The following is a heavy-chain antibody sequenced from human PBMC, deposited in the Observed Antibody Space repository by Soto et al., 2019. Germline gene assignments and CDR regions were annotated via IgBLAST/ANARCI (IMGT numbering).Heavy chain of an antibody. CDR3: ASYVLRYFDWLRAPTPYFDY. CDR2: IYYSGST. Sequence: SETLSLTCTVSGGSISSGGYYWSWIRQHPGKGLEWIGYIYYSGSTYYNPSLKSRVTISVGTSKNQFSLKLSSVTVADTAVYYCASYVLRYFDWLRAPTPYFDYWGQGTLVTVSS. D-gene: IGHD3-9*01. CDR1: GGSISSGGYY. J-gene: IGHJ4*02. V-gene: IGHV4-31*03.